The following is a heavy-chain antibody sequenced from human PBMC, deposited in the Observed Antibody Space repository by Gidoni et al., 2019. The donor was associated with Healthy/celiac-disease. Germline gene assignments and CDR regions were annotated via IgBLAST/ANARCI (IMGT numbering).Heavy chain of an antibody. CDR1: GGSFSGYY. V-gene: IGHV4-34*01. CDR3: ARGTRSSWFDP. J-gene: IGHJ5*02. D-gene: IGHD2-2*01. Sequence: QVQLQQWGAGLLKPSETLSLTCAVYGGSFSGYYWSWIRQPPGKGLEWIGEINHSGSTNYNPSLKSRVTISVDTSKNQFSLKLSSVTAADTAVYYCARGTRSSWFDPWGQGTLVTVSS. CDR2: INHSGST.